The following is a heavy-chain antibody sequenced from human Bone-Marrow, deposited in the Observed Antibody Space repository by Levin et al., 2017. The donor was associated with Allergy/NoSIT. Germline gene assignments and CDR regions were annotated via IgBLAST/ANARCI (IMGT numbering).Heavy chain of an antibody. CDR1: GFSLSSYG. CDR2: ISFDGSTQ. CDR3: VKEGSAFDY. Sequence: LSLTCAASGFSLSSYGMHWVRQGPGKGLEWVAVISFDGSTQYYADSVKGRFTISRDKSKNTLYLEMNSLRTEDTAVYYCVKEGSAFDYWGQGTLVTVSS. J-gene: IGHJ4*02. V-gene: IGHV3-30*18. D-gene: IGHD3-10*01.